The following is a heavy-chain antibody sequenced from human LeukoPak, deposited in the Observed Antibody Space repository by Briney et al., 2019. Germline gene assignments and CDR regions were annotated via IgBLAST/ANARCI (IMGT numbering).Heavy chain of an antibody. CDR1: GYTFTSYG. CDR2: ISAYNGNT. Sequence: ASVSVSCKASGYTFTSYGISWVRQAPGQGLEWMGWISAYNGNTNYAQKLQGRVTMTTDTSTSTAYMELRSLRSDDTAVYYCAKGPPKVVPGDRRIFDYWGQGTLVTVSS. J-gene: IGHJ4*02. V-gene: IGHV1-18*01. D-gene: IGHD2-2*01. CDR3: AKGPPKVVPGDRRIFDY.